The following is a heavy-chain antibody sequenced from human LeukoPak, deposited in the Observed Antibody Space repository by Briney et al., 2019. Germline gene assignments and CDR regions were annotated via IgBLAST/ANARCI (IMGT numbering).Heavy chain of an antibody. CDR2: VYHSGST. CDR3: ASFPMITFGGVIVTDAFDI. J-gene: IGHJ3*02. V-gene: IGHV4-59*06. D-gene: IGHD3-16*02. CDR1: GGSVNNYY. Sequence: SETLSLTCIVSGGSVNNYYWSWIRQPPGKGLEWIGNVYHSGSTYYNPSLKSRVTISVDTSKNQFSLKLSSVTAADTAVYYCASFPMITFGGVIVTDAFDIWGQGTMVTVSS.